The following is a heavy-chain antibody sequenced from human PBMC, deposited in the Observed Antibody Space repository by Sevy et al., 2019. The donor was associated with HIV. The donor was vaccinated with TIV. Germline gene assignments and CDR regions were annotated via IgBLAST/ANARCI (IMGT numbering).Heavy chain of an antibody. V-gene: IGHV3-53*01. CDR3: ARDMRYGYYYGMDV. CDR2: IYSGGNT. D-gene: IGHD2-2*01. Sequence: GGSLRLSCAASGFIVSSNHMNWVRQAPGKGLEWVSVIYSGGNTYYADSVEGRFTISRDNSKNTLYLQMNSLRAEDTAVYYCARDMRYGYYYGMDVWGQGTTVTVSS. J-gene: IGHJ6*02. CDR1: GFIVSSNH.